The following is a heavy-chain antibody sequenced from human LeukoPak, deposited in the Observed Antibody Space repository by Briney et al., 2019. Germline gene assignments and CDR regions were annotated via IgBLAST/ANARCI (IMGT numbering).Heavy chain of an antibody. D-gene: IGHD3-22*01. V-gene: IGHV4-39*07. CDR1: GGSISSSSYY. CDR2: IYYSGST. Sequence: PSETLSLTCTVSGGSISSSSYYWGWIRQPPGKGLEWIGSIYYSGSTYYNPSLKSRVTISVDTSKNQFSLKLSSVTAADTAVYYCASFRGGYDSSGYCFDYWGQGTLVTVSS. CDR3: ASFRGGYDSSGYCFDY. J-gene: IGHJ4*02.